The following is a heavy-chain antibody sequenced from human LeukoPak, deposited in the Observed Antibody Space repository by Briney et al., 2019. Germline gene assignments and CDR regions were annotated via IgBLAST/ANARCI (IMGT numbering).Heavy chain of an antibody. J-gene: IGHJ4*02. D-gene: IGHD1-26*01. CDR2: ISSSSSYK. V-gene: IGHV3-21*01. CDR1: GFTFSSYA. Sequence: PGGSLRLSCAASGFTFSSYAMSWVRQAPGKGLEWVSSISSSSSYKYYADSVKGRFTISRDNAKNSLYLQMNSLRAEDTAVYYCARLGAALGYWGQGTLVTVSS. CDR3: ARLGAALGY.